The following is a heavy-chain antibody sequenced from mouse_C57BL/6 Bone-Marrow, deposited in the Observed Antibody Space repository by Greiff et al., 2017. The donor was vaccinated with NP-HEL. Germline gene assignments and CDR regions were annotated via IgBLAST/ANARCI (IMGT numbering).Heavy chain of an antibody. CDR3: ARRGWLLRYFDV. CDR2: IDPSDSYT. D-gene: IGHD2-3*01. J-gene: IGHJ1*03. CDR1: GYTFTSYW. Sequence: QVQLQQPGAELVMPGASVKLSCKASGYTFTSYWMHWVKQRPGQGLEWIGEIDPSDSYTNYQQKFKGKSTLTVDKSSSTAYMQLSSLTSEASAVYYCARRGWLLRYFDVWGTGTTVTVSS. V-gene: IGHV1-69*01.